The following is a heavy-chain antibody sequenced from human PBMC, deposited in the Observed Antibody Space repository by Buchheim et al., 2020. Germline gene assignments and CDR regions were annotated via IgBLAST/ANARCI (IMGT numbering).Heavy chain of an antibody. CDR3: AKDVCVARLCYYMDV. CDR2: ISYDGSNK. J-gene: IGHJ6*03. Sequence: VQLLESGGGLVQPGGSLRLSCAASGFTFSSYAMSWVRQAPGKGLEWVAVISYDGSNKYYADSVKGRFTISRDNSKNTLYLQMNSLRAEDTAVYYCAKDVCVARLCYYMDVWGKGTT. V-gene: IGHV3-30*18. CDR1: GFTFSSYA. D-gene: IGHD5/OR15-5a*01.